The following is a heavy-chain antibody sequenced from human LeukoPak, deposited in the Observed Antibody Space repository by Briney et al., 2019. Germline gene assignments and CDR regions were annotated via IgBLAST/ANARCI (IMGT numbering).Heavy chain of an antibody. CDR2: ISYDGSNK. CDR3: AREGDYYDSRFDAFDI. J-gene: IGHJ3*02. CDR1: GFTFSSYA. V-gene: IGHV3-30-3*01. Sequence: SGGSLRLSCAASGFTFSSYAMHWVRQAPGKGLEWVAVISYDGSNKYYADSVKGRFTISRDNSKNTLYLQMNSQRAEDTAVYYCAREGDYYDSRFDAFDIWGQGTMVTVSS. D-gene: IGHD3-22*01.